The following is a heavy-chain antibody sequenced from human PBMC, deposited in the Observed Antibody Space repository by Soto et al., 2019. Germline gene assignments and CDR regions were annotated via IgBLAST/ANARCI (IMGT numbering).Heavy chain of an antibody. D-gene: IGHD4-17*01. CDR3: TGGGSGDYGIDY. J-gene: IGHJ4*02. CDR2: ISSGRSTYI. CDR1: GFSFSGYI. Sequence: GGSLRLSCAASGFSFSGYIMNWVRQAPGKGPEWVSSISSGRSTYIYYADSVKGRFTISRDNAKNSLYLQMNSLRDEDTAVYYCTGGGSGDYGIDYWGQGTLVTVSS. V-gene: IGHV3-21*01.